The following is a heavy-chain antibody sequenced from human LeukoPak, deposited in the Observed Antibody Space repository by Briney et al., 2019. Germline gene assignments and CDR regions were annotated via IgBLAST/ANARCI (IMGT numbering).Heavy chain of an antibody. D-gene: IGHD5-24*01. CDR1: GGTFSSYA. V-gene: IGHV1-69*05. Sequence: SVKVSCKASGGTFSSYAISWVRQAPGKGLVWMGGIIPIFGTANYAQKFQGRVTITTDESTSTAYMEMNGLRSEDTAVYYCARAPIEGWFDPWGQGTLVTVSS. J-gene: IGHJ5*02. CDR2: IIPIFGTA. CDR3: ARAPIEGWFDP.